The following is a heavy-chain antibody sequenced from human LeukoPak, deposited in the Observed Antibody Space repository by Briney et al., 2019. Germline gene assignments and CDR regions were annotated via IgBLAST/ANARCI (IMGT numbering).Heavy chain of an antibody. CDR1: GFIFSNYA. CDR2: IVGRGSST. V-gene: IGHV3-23*01. CDR3: AKWGDYDILTGYYVSDY. J-gene: IGHJ4*02. Sequence: GGSLRLSCAASGFIFSNYAMSWVRQAPGKGLEWVLAIVGRGSSTYYADSVKGRSTIPRDNSKNTLYLQLNRLRADDTAVYYCAKWGDYDILTGYYVSDYWGQGTLVTVSS. D-gene: IGHD3-9*01.